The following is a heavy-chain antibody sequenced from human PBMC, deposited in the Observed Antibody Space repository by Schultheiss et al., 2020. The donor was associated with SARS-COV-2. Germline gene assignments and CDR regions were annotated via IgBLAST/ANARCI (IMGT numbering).Heavy chain of an antibody. Sequence: SETLSLTCTVSGGSISSSSYYWGWIRQPPGKGLEWIGEINHSGSTNYNPSLKSRVTISVDTSKNQFSLKLSSVTAADTAVYYCARQRYSYGSELDYWGQGTLVTVSS. J-gene: IGHJ4*02. CDR2: INHSGST. D-gene: IGHD5-18*01. CDR3: ARQRYSYGSELDY. CDR1: GGSISSSSYY. V-gene: IGHV4-39*01.